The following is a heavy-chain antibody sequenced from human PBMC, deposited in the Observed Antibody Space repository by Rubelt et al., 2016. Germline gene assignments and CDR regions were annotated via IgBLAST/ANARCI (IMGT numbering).Heavy chain of an antibody. D-gene: IGHD6-13*01. CDR2: INHSGST. V-gene: IGHV4-34*01. CDR1: GGSFSGYY. J-gene: IGHJ4*02. CDR3: ARSPYSSSRPLDY. Sequence: QVQLQQWGAGLLKPSETLSLTCAVYGGSFSGYYWSWIRQPPGKGLEWIGEINHSGSTNYNPSLKSRVTISVDTSKNQFSLKVSSVTAADTAVYYCARSPYSSSRPLDYWGQGTLVTVSS.